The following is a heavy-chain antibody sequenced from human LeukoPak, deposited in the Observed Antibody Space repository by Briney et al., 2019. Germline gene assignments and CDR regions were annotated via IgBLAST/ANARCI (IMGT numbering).Heavy chain of an antibody. D-gene: IGHD2-15*01. J-gene: IGHJ4*02. V-gene: IGHV3-23*01. Sequence: GSLRLSCAASGFTFSTSLMSWVRQAPGKGLEWVSSIDGVGRSTSYEESVRGRFTISRDNSENTLHLQLNSLRVEDTAVYYCAQQLGYCSEGTCNFTYWGQATLVTVSS. CDR3: AQQLGYCSEGTCNFTY. CDR2: IDGVGRST. CDR1: GFTFSTSL.